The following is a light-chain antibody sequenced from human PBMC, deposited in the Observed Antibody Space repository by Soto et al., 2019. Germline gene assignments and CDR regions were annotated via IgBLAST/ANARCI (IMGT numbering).Light chain of an antibody. CDR2: GAS. CDR3: QHYNNWPPIT. J-gene: IGKJ5*01. CDR1: QSFNSIY. Sequence: EIVLTQSPGTLSLSPGERATLSCRSSQSFNSIYLAWYQQKPGQAPRLLIYGASSRATGIPDRFSGSGSATEFTLTISSLQAEDLAVYYCQHYNNWPPITFGQGTRLEIK. V-gene: IGKV3-20*01.